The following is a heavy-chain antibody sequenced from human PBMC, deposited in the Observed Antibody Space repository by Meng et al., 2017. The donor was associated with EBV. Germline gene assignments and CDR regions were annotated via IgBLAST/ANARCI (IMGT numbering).Heavy chain of an antibody. V-gene: IGHV4-4*02. CDR1: GGSISSSNW. CDR2: IYHSGST. Sequence: QVQLQESGPGLVQLSGXLSLTGXVSGGSISSSNWWSWVRQPPGKGLEWIGEIYHSGSTNYNPSLKSRVTISVDKSKNQFSLKLSSVTAADTAVYYCARDRGGYYDSSGYYADWGQGTLVTVSS. D-gene: IGHD3-22*01. J-gene: IGHJ4*02. CDR3: ARDRGGYYDSSGYYAD.